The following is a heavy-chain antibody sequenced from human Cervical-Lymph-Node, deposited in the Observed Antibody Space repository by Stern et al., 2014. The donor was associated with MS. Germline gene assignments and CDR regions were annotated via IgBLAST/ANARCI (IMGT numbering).Heavy chain of an antibody. J-gene: IGHJ4*02. CDR3: AGPATLD. CDR1: GGSLSTYT. V-gene: IGHV1-69*09. Sequence: QVQLVQSGAELKKPGSSVKVSCKASGGSLSTYTITWVRQAPGQGLEWMGRIIPALNVANYAQKFQGRLTITADKSTSTAYMEMSSLRSDDTAVYYCAGPATLDWGQGTLVTVSS. CDR2: IIPALNVA. D-gene: IGHD2-2*01.